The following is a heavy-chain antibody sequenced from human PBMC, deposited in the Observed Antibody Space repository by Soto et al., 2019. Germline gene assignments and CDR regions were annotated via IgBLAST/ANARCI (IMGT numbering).Heavy chain of an antibody. CDR1: GGSFSGYY. V-gene: IGHV4-34*01. D-gene: IGHD3-22*01. CDR3: AREGGEYYYDSSGCLDY. Sequence: QVQLQQWGAGLLKPSETLSLTCAVYGGSFSGYYWSWIRQPPGKGLEWIGGINHSGSTNYNPSLKSRVTISVDTSKNQFSLQLSSVTAADTAVYYCAREGGEYYYDSSGCLDYWGQGTLVTVSS. CDR2: INHSGST. J-gene: IGHJ4*02.